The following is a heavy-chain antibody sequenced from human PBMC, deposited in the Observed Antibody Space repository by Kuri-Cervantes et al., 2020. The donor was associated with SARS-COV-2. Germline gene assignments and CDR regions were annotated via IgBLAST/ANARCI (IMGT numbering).Heavy chain of an antibody. D-gene: IGHD5-18*01. Sequence: GPLRLSCTVSGGSISSSSYYWGWIRQPPGKGLEWIGSIYYSGSTYYNPSLKSRVTISVDTSKNQFSLKMSSVTAADTAVYYCASQVDTAMAFDYWGQGTLVTVSS. CDR2: IYYSGST. CDR3: ASQVDTAMAFDY. CDR1: GGSISSSSYY. J-gene: IGHJ4*02. V-gene: IGHV4-39*01.